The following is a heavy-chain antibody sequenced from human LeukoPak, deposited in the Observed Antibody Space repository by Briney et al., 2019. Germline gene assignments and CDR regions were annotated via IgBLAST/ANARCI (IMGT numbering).Heavy chain of an antibody. CDR2: IYYIGST. V-gene: IGHV4-59*01. CDR3: ARADSGSYREDY. J-gene: IGHJ4*02. CDR1: GGSISSYY. D-gene: IGHD1-26*01. Sequence: SETLSLTCTVSGGSISSYYWSWIRQPPGKGLEWIGYIYYIGSTNYNPSLKSRVTISVDTSKNQFSLQLKSVTAADTAVYYCARADSGSYREDYWGQGTLVTVSS.